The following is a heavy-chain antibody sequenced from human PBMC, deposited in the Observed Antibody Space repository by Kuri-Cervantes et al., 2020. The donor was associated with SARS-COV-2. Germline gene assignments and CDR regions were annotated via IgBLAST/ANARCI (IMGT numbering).Heavy chain of an antibody. CDR3: ARVSKPRSGIVAAGTNFDY. V-gene: IGHV4-31*03. CDR1: GGSISSGGYY. Sequence: SETLSLTCTVSGGSISSGGYYWSWIRQHPGKGLEWIGYIYYSGSTYYNPSLKSRVTISVDTSKNQFSLKLSSVTAADTAVYYCARVSKPRSGIVAAGTNFDYWGQGTLVTVSS. J-gene: IGHJ4*02. CDR2: IYYSGST. D-gene: IGHD6-13*01.